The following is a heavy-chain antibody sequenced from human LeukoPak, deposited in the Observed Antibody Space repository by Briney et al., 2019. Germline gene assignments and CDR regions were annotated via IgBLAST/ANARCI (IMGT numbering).Heavy chain of an antibody. CDR1: GFTVSSNY. J-gene: IGHJ3*02. D-gene: IGHD1-14*01. Sequence: QPGGSLRLSCAASGFTVSSNYMSWVRQAPGKGLEWVSIIYSGGSTFYADSVKGRFTISRDNAKNSLYLQMNSLRAEDTAVYYCARDLRKTDAFDIWGQGTMVTVSS. CDR2: IYSGGST. CDR3: ARDLRKTDAFDI. V-gene: IGHV3-53*01.